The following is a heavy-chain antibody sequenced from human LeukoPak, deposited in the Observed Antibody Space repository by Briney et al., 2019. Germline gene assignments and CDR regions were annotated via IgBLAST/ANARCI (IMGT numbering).Heavy chain of an antibody. J-gene: IGHJ6*03. Sequence: SETLSLTCAVYGGSFSGYYWSWIRQPPGKGLEWVGEINHSGSTNYNPSLKSRVTISVDTSKNQFSLKLSSVTAADTAVYHCARGRGYSSSSNYYYYMDVWRKGTTVTVSS. CDR1: GGSFSGYY. V-gene: IGHV4-34*01. D-gene: IGHD6-6*01. CDR3: ARGRGYSSSSNYYYYMDV. CDR2: INHSGST.